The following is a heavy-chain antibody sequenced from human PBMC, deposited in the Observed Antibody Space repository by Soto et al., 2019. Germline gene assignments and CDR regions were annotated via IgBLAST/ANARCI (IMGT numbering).Heavy chain of an antibody. CDR2: ISGSGGST. Sequence: GGSLRLSCADSGFTFSSYAMSWVRQAPGKGLEWVSAISGSGGSTYYADSVKGRFTISRDNSKNTLYLQMNSLRAEDTAVYYCAKDRAYYDYVWGSYRYTPGWGQGTLVTVSS. CDR1: GFTFSSYA. V-gene: IGHV3-23*01. CDR3: AKDRAYYDYVWGSYRYTPG. D-gene: IGHD3-16*02. J-gene: IGHJ4*02.